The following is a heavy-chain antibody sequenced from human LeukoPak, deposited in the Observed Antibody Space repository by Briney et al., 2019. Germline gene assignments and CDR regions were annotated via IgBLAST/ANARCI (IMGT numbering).Heavy chain of an antibody. J-gene: IGHJ2*01. CDR2: IYYSGST. D-gene: IGHD7-27*01. CDR3: ARRNHWGWRIHGYWYFDL. CDR1: GGSISSSSYY. Sequence: NPSETLTLTCTVSGGSISSSSYYWVWIRQPPGKGLEWIGSIYYSGSTYYNPSLKSRVTISVDTSKNQFSLKLSSVTAADTAVYYCARRNHWGWRIHGYWYFDLWGRGTLVTVSS. V-gene: IGHV4-39*01.